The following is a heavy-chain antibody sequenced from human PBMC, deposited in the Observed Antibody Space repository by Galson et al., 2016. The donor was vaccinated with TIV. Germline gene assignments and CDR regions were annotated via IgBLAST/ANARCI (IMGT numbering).Heavy chain of an antibody. CDR1: GVFINSGNYY. CDR2: FYISGNT. V-gene: IGHV4-61*02. Sequence: TLSLTCTVSGVFINSGNYYWTWIRQSAGKGLEWIGRFYISGNTNYNPSLESRVSISVDTSKNQFSLSLNSVTAADTAIYYCASLVRRIDSWGQGILVTVSS. J-gene: IGHJ4*02. D-gene: IGHD3-10*02. CDR3: ASLVRRIDS.